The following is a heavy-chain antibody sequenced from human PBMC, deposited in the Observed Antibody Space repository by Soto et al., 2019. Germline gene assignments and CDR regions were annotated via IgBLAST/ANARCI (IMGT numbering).Heavy chain of an antibody. J-gene: IGHJ4*02. V-gene: IGHV3-23*01. D-gene: IGHD1-1*01. CDR1: GFTFESYS. CDR2: FRSSGDGGTT. CDR3: AKKVNSGPGSQYFDY. Sequence: GALRRACAASGFTFESYSMSWVRQAPGKGLEWVSGFRSSGDGGTTYYADSVKGRFTISRDNSKNTLFLQMNSLRAEDTATYYCAKKVNSGPGSQYFDYWGQGTLVTVYS.